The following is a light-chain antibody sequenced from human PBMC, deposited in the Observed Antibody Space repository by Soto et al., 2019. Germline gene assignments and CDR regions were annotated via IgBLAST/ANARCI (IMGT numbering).Light chain of an antibody. CDR2: DAS. V-gene: IGKV3-20*01. Sequence: EVVLTQSPGTLSLSTGKRATPSCRASQSLSSSSLAWYQQIRGRAPRLLIHDASIRATGIRDRFSGSGSGTNFTRTISRRELEDFGLYYCQQYGDSPRTFDQGNKVDSK. CDR1: QSLSSSS. CDR3: QQYGDSPRT. J-gene: IGKJ1*01.